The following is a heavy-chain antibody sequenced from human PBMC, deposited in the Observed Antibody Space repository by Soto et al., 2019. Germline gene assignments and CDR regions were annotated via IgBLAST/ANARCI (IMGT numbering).Heavy chain of an antibody. CDR3: ARSVSSINYYYGMDV. J-gene: IGHJ6*02. CDR1: GGTFSSYA. D-gene: IGHD3-3*01. V-gene: IGHV1-69*13. Sequence: ASVKVSCKASGGTFSSYAISWVRQAPGQGLEWMGGIIPIFGTANYAQKFQGRVTITADESTSTAYMELSSLRSEDTAVYYCARSVSSINYYYGMDVWGQGTTVTVSS. CDR2: IIPIFGTA.